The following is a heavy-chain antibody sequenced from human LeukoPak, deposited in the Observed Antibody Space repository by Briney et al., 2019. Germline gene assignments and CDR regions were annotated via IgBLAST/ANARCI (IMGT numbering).Heavy chain of an antibody. CDR3: AKGDTGVIRRYYLDS. D-gene: IGHD5-18*01. CDR1: GFTFSSYG. J-gene: IGHJ4*02. V-gene: IGHV3-23*05. CDR2: TDTSGVIT. Sequence: GGSLRLSCAASGFTFSSYGMNWVRQAPGKGLEWVSVTDTSGVITYYTDSVKGRFTISRDNSKNTLNLQMDSLRVEDTAVYYCAKGDTGVIRRYYLDSWGQGTLVTVSS.